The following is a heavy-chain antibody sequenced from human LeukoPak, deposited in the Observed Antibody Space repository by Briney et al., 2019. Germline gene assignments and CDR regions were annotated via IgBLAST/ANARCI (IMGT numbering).Heavy chain of an antibody. J-gene: IGHJ4*02. CDR2: INTNTGNP. CDR3: ARGSNHVMITFGGVID. D-gene: IGHD3-16*02. Sequence: GASVKVSCKASGYTFTSYAMNWVRQAPGQGLEWMGWINTNTGNPTYAQGFTGRFVFSLDTSVSTAYLQISSLKAEDTAVYYCARGSNHVMITFGGVIDWGQGTLVTVSS. CDR1: GYTFTSYA. V-gene: IGHV7-4-1*02.